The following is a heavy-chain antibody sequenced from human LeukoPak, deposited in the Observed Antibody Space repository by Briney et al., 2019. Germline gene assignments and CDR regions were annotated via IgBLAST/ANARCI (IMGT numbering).Heavy chain of an antibody. CDR3: AKGADYYGSGSYYNEPISN. J-gene: IGHJ4*02. V-gene: IGHV3-64*02. CDR1: GFIFSGIA. CDR2: VSSDGLST. Sequence: PGGSLRLSCATSGFIFSGIAMHWVRQAPGKGLEYVAAVSSDGLSTYYEDSVRGRFTISRDNYENTLHLQMGSLRPEDMAIYYCAKGADYYGSGSYYNEPISNWGQGTLVTVSS. D-gene: IGHD3-10*01.